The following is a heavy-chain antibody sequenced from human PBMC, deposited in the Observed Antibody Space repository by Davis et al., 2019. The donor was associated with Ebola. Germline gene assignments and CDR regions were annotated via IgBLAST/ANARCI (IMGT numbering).Heavy chain of an antibody. D-gene: IGHD3/OR15-3a*01. Sequence: AASVKVSCKVSGYRFTSYGVSWVRQAPGQGLEWMGWISGYNGQTNYAQKFQGRVTMSTDTSTNTAYLELRSLRSDDTAVYYCAREGYKYDYPRFWDFWGQGTLVTVSS. CDR3: AREGYKYDYPRFWDF. J-gene: IGHJ1*01. CDR2: ISGYNGQT. CDR1: GYRFTSYG. V-gene: IGHV1-18*01.